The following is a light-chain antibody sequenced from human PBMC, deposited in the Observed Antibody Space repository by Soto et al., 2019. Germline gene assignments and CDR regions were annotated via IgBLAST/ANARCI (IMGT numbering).Light chain of an antibody. V-gene: IGLV2-14*01. CDR1: SSDVGGYNY. J-gene: IGLJ2*01. CDR3: SSYISSSTPVI. Sequence: QSVLTQTASVSGSRGQSITISCTGTSSDVGGYNYVSWYQQHPGKAPKLVIYDVSYRPSGVSIRFSGSKSGNTASLSISGLQAEDEADYYCSSYISSSTPVIFGGGTKLTVL. CDR2: DVS.